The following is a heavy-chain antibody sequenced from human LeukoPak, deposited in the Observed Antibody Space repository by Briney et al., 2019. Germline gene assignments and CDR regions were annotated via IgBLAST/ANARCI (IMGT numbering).Heavy chain of an antibody. D-gene: IGHD3-3*01. J-gene: IGHJ4*02. V-gene: IGHV4-38-2*01. CDR3: ARYDSRGSASTKFDY. CDR1: GYSLGKNYY. CDR2: IYGRAST. Sequence: SETLSLTCAVSGYSLGKNYYWGWIRQSPGKGLEWIGRIYGRASTSYNPSLMNRVTLSVDTSKNHFSLQLTSVTAADTAVYYCARYDSRGSASTKFDYWGPGIQVTVSS.